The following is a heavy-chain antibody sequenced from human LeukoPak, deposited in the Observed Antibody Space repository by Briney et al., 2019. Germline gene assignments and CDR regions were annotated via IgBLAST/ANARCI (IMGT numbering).Heavy chain of an antibody. J-gene: IGHJ4*02. CDR1: GFTFSSYA. CDR3: ARDPITMIVVVRGVFDY. D-gene: IGHD3-22*01. CDR2: ISYDGSNK. V-gene: IGHV3-30-3*01. Sequence: GGSLRLSCAASGFTFSSYAMHWVRQAPGKGLEWVAVISYDGSNKYSADSVKGRFTISRDNSKNTLYLQMNSLRAEDTVVYYCARDPITMIVVVRGVFDYWGQGTLVTVSS.